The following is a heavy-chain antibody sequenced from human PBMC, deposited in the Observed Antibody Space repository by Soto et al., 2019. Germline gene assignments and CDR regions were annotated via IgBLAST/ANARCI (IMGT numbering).Heavy chain of an antibody. J-gene: IGHJ4*02. CDR2: IYNTETF. D-gene: IGHD6-19*01. CDR1: GVSVSSGSFY. V-gene: IGHV4-61*01. Sequence: SETLSLTCSVSGVSVSSGSFYWSWIRQPPGKGLEWIGFIYNTETFNYNPSLKSRVTLSVDASKHQFSLNLSSVTAADTAVYYCARVPLRYSSSHNFDSWGQGALVT. CDR3: ARVPLRYSSSHNFDS.